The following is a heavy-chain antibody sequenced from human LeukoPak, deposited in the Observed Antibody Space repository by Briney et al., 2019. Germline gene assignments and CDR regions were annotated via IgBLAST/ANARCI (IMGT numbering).Heavy chain of an antibody. V-gene: IGHV4-34*01. Sequence: SETLSLTCAVYGGSFSGYYWSWVRQPPGKGLEWIGEINHSGSTNYTPSLKSRVTISVDTSKNQFSLKLSSVTAADTAVYYCARGHRRNTVQWVYWGQGTLVTVSS. CDR1: GGSFSGYY. CDR3: ARGHRRNTVQWVY. D-gene: IGHD1-26*01. CDR2: INHSGST. J-gene: IGHJ4*02.